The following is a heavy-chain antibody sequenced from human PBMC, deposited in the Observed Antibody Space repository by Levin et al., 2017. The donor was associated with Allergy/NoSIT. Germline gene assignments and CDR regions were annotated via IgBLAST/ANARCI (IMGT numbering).Heavy chain of an antibody. Sequence: PSETLSLTCTVSGGSISSNSYYWGWIRQPPGKGLEYIGSIFYSGSTYYNPSLKSRVTISVDTSKNQFSLKLSSVTAADTAVYFCARHVGYSYGRLDYWGQGTLVTVSS. D-gene: IGHD5-18*01. J-gene: IGHJ4*02. CDR1: GGSISSNSYY. CDR2: IFYSGST. CDR3: ARHVGYSYGRLDY. V-gene: IGHV4-39*01.